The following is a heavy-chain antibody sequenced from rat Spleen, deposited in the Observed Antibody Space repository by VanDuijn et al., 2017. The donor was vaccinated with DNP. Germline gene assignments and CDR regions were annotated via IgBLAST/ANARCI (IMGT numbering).Heavy chain of an antibody. J-gene: IGHJ2*01. D-gene: IGHD4-3*01. CDR3: IRWNSGHFDY. CDR1: GFTFSDYY. CDR2: ILYDGSRT. V-gene: IGHV5-7*01. Sequence: EVRLVESGGGLVQPGRSLKLSCAASGFTFSDYYMAWVRQAPKKGLEWVATILYDGSRTYYPDSVKGRFTISRDNAKSTLYLQMNSLRYEDMATYYCIRWNSGHFDYWGQGVMVTVSS.